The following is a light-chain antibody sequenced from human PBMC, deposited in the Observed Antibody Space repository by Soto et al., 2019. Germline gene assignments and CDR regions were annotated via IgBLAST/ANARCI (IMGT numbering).Light chain of an antibody. CDR1: QSISNW. CDR3: QQYLTYPWT. J-gene: IGKJ1*01. V-gene: IGKV1-5*01. Sequence: DIQMTQSPSTLSASVGDRVTITCRAGQSISNWLAWYQQRPGKAPNLLIYDTSSLESGVPSRFSGSGSGTEFTLTISSLQPDDFATYYCQQYLTYPWTFGQGTKVEIK. CDR2: DTS.